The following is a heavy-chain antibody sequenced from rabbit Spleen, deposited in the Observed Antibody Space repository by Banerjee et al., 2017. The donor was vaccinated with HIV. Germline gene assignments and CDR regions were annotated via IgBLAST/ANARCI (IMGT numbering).Heavy chain of an antibody. CDR2: IGAGSSGST. J-gene: IGHJ6*01. D-gene: IGHD8-1*01. V-gene: IGHV1S40*01. Sequence: QSLEESGGGLVKPGASLTLTCKASGFSFNSGYDMCWVRQAPGKGLEWIACIGAGSSGSTYSATWAKGRFTISKTSSTTVTLQMTSLTAADTATYFCARDTGTSFSTYGMDLWGPGPWSPS. CDR3: ARDTGTSFSTYGMDL. CDR1: GFSFNSGYD.